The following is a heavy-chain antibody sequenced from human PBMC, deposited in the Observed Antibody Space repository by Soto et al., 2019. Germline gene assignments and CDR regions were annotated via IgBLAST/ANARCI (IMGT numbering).Heavy chain of an antibody. Sequence: QVVLLQSGAEVKEPGSSVRLSCQVSGSTFNNFAFSWVRQAPGQGPEWLGGIVVMSNAADYSQRFQVRVTITADTSTSTLYMELGSLTFDDTAVYYCARAIKRWEVNYYFDYWGQGTLVTVSS. CDR3: ARAIKRWEVNYYFDY. V-gene: IGHV1-69*06. CDR2: IVVMSNAA. J-gene: IGHJ4*02. D-gene: IGHD1-26*01. CDR1: GSTFNNFA.